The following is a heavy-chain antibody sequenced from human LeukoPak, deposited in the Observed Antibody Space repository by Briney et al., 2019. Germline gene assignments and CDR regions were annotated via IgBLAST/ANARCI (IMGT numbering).Heavy chain of an antibody. CDR2: FDPEDGET. V-gene: IGHV1-24*01. CDR3: ATDRDSTAMGPGYFDY. D-gene: IGHD5-18*01. Sequence: GASVKVSCKVSGYTLTELSMHWVRQAPGKGLEWMGGFDPEDGETIYAQKFQGGATMTEDTSTDTAYMELSSLRSEDTAVYYCATDRDSTAMGPGYFDYWGQGTLVTVSS. CDR1: GYTLTELS. J-gene: IGHJ4*02.